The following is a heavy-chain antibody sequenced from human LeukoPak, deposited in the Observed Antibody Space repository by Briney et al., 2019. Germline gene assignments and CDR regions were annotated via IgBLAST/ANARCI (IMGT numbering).Heavy chain of an antibody. V-gene: IGHV3-48*02. Sequence: GGSLRLSCAASGFIFNYYSMNWVRQAPGKGLEWVSYISSSSSSIYYADSVKGRFTISRDNAKNSLYLQMDSLRDEDTAVYYCTKESVTYLDYWGQGTLVTASS. CDR1: GFIFNYYS. D-gene: IGHD2-21*02. J-gene: IGHJ4*02. CDR2: ISSSSSSI. CDR3: TKESVTYLDY.